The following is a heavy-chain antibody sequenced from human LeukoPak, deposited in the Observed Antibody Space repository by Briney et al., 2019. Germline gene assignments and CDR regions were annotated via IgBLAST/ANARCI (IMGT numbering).Heavy chain of an antibody. V-gene: IGHV4-39*07. J-gene: IGHJ4*02. D-gene: IGHD2/OR15-2a*01. CDR2: IYYSGST. Sequence: SETLSLTCTISGGSISSSSYYWGWIRQPPGKGLEWIGSIYYSGSTYYNPSLKSRVTISVDTSKNQFSLMLSSVTAADTAVYYCARGAGLLGFPDYWGQGTLVTVSS. CDR1: GGSISSSSYY. CDR3: ARGAGLLGFPDY.